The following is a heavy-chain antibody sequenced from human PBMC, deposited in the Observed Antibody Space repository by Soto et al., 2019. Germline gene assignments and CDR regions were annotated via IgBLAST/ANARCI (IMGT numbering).Heavy chain of an antibody. CDR2: IGGPASTT. J-gene: IGHJ5*01. Sequence: EEQLLESGGGLVQPGGSLRLSCAASGFSFSSFAMSWVRQAPGKGLEWVSLIGGPASTTYYAASVQGRFTISRDNSSPPLGLQMSSLRAEDTAIYFCAKGFYAGKSNWFESWGQGTLVTVSS. D-gene: IGHD4-17*01. CDR1: GFSFSSFA. V-gene: IGHV3-23*01. CDR3: AKGFYAGKSNWFES.